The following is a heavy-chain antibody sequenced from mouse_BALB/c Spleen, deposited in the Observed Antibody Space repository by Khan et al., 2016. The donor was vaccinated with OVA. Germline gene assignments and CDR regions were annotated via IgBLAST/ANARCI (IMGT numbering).Heavy chain of an antibody. D-gene: IGHD4-1*01. V-gene: IGHV5-6*01. CDR2: ISSGGDYT. CDR1: GFTFSSYS. J-gene: IGHJ3*01. CDR3: ADHLTGSFAD. Sequence: EVQLMESGGDLVKPGGSLKLSCAASGFTFSSYSMSWVRQTPDKRLEWVASISSGGDYTSYPDSVKGRFTISRDNANNTLYLQMSDLKSEDTAMYYGADHLTGSFADWGQGTLVTVSA.